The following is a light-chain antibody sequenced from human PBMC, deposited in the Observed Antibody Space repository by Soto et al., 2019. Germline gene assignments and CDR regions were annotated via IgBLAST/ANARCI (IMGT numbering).Light chain of an antibody. CDR1: QSVSGSF. V-gene: IGKV3-20*01. J-gene: IGKJ1*01. CDR2: GIS. Sequence: DIVLTQSPGTLSLSPGERGTLSCRASQSVSGSFLAWYQQKPGQAPRLLIYGISSRATGIPDRFRGSGSGTDFTLTISRLEPEDFAVYYCQQYGSSPRTFGQGTKVDIK. CDR3: QQYGSSPRT.